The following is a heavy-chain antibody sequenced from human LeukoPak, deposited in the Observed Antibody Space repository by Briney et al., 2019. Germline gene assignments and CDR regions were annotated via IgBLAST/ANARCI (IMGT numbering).Heavy chain of an antibody. Sequence: PSETLSLTCTVSGDSISSGSYYWSWIRQHPGKGLEWIGYIYYSGSTYNNPSLKSRVTISVDTSKNQFSLKLSSMTAAETAVYYCARGGDGYNNGAFDIWGQGTMVTVSS. CDR3: ARGGDGYNNGAFDI. CDR1: GDSISSGSYY. D-gene: IGHD5-24*01. CDR2: IYYSGST. J-gene: IGHJ3*02. V-gene: IGHV4-31*03.